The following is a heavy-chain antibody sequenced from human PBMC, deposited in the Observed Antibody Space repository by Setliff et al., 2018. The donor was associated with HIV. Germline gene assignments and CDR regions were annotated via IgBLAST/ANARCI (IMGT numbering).Heavy chain of an antibody. CDR2: IYPNTGGT. V-gene: IGHV1-2*02. CDR3: ARSTTAD. Sequence: ASVKVPCKASGYTFTDYYIHWVRQAPGQGLEWMGWIYPNTGGTNYAQKFQGRVTMTRDTSISTAYMELSRLRSDDTAVYYCARSTTADWGQGTLVTVSS. D-gene: IGHD4-17*01. J-gene: IGHJ4*02. CDR1: GYTFTDYY.